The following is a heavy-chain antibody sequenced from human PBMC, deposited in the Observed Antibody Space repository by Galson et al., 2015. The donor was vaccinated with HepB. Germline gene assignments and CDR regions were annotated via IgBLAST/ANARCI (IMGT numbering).Heavy chain of an antibody. J-gene: IGHJ4*02. CDR1: GYTLTELS. CDR3: ATEYSGYDYEYYFDY. Sequence: SVKVSCKVSGYTLTELSMHWVRQAPGKGLEWMGGFDPEDGETIYAQKFQGRVTMTEDTSTDAAYMELSSLRSEDTAVYYCATEYSGYDYEYYFDYWGQGTLVTVSS. V-gene: IGHV1-24*01. CDR2: FDPEDGET. D-gene: IGHD5-12*01.